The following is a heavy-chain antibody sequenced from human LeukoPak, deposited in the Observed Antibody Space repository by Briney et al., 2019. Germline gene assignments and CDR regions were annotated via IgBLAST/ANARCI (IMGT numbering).Heavy chain of an antibody. V-gene: IGHV4-39*07. J-gene: IGHJ4*02. CDR3: ARRYCSSTSCYSRHPFDY. CDR2: IFHSGST. D-gene: IGHD2-2*02. CDR1: GGSIISSSYN. Sequence: PSETLSLTCIVSGGSIISSSYNWGWIRQPPGEGLEWIGAIFHSGSTNYNPSLKSRVTISVDTSKNQFSLKLSSVTAADTAVYYCARRYCSSTSCYSRHPFDYWGQGTLVTVSS.